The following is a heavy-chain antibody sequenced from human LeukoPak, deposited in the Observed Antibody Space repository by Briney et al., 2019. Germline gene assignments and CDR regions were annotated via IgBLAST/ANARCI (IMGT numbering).Heavy chain of an antibody. CDR2: MYYSGST. CDR3: ARDRLQLQS. V-gene: IGHV4-59*01. J-gene: IGHJ5*02. CDR1: GGSFNTYY. Sequence: NASETLSLTCSVSGGSFNTYYWSWIRQPPEKGLEWIAYMYYSGSTNYNPSLKSRVTISVDTSKNQFSLKLSSVTAADTAVYYCARDRLQLQSWGQGTLVTVSS. D-gene: IGHD5-24*01.